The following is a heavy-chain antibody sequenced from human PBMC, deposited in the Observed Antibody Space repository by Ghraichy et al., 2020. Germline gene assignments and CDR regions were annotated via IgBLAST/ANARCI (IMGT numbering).Heavy chain of an antibody. CDR3: AKESCSTTNCLSYYYYAMDV. J-gene: IGHJ6*02. CDR1: GFTFNAFG. D-gene: IGHD2-2*01. CDR2: IRYDGSNT. V-gene: IGHV3-30*02. Sequence: GESLRLSCVASGFTFNAFGMHWVRQAPGKGLEWVAFIRYDGSNTYYGDSAKGRYTVSRDNSKHMLYLQINSLRPEDTAVYYCAKESCSTTNCLSYYYYAMDVWGQGTAVTVSS.